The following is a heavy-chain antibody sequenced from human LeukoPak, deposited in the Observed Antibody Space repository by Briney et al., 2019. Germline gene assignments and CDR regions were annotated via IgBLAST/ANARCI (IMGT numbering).Heavy chain of an antibody. V-gene: IGHV6-1*01. CDR3: ARDDSGYDRGYYGMDV. CDR1: GDSVSSNSAA. Sequence: SQTLSLTCAISGDSVSSNSAAWNCIRQSPSRGLEWPGRTYYRSKWYNDYAVSVISRITINPETSKNQLSLQLNSVTPEDTAVYYCARDDSGYDRGYYGMDVWGQGTTVTVSS. J-gene: IGHJ6*02. CDR2: TYYRSKWYN. D-gene: IGHD5-12*01.